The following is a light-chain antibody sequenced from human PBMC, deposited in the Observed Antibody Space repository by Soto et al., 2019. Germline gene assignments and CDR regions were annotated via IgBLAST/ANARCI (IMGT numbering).Light chain of an antibody. CDR1: NIGSKS. J-gene: IGLJ2*01. V-gene: IGLV3-21*02. CDR3: QVWHIISDHVV. CDR2: GDS. Sequence: SYELTQPPSVSVAPGQTARITCEGNNIGSKSVHWYQQKPGQAPVLVVYGDSDRPSGTPERFSGSDSGNTDTLTIGGVEAGDEADYYCQVWHIISDHVVFGGGTKLTVL.